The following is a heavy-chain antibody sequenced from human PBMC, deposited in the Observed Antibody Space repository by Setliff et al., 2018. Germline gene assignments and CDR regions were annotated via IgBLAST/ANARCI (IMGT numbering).Heavy chain of an antibody. CDR3: ARDPITMVRGVMKNWFDP. J-gene: IGHJ5*02. V-gene: IGHV4-34*01. CDR1: GGSFSTYY. CDR2: INHSGST. Sequence: PSETLSLTCAVYGGSFSTYYWIWIRQPPGKGLEWIGEINHSGSTYYNPSLKSRVTISVDTSKNQFSLKLSSVTAADTAVYYCARDPITMVRGVMKNWFDPWGQGTLVTVSS. D-gene: IGHD3-10*01.